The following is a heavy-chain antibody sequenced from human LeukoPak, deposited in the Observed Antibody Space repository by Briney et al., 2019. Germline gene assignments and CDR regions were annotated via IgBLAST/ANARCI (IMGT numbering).Heavy chain of an antibody. CDR2: ISSSGSTI. J-gene: IGHJ5*02. CDR1: GFTFSSYA. D-gene: IGHD2-2*01. Sequence: PGRSLRLSCAASGFTFSSYAMHWVRQAPGKGLEWVSYISSSGSTIYYADSVKGRFTISRDNAKNSLYLQMNSLRAEDTAVYYCARDREYCSSTSCYRWFDPWGQGTLVTVSS. CDR3: ARDREYCSSTSCYRWFDP. V-gene: IGHV3-48*03.